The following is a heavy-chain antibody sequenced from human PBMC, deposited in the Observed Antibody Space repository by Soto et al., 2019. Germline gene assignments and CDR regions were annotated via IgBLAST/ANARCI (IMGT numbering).Heavy chain of an antibody. Sequence: GGSLRLSCAASGFTFSSYDMHWVRQATGKGLEWVSAIGTAGDTYYPGSVKGRFTISRENAKNSLYLQMNSLRAEDTAVYYCARGMEDYYDSSGYYPKGSWFDPWGQGTLVTVSS. CDR3: ARGMEDYYDSSGYYPKGSWFDP. D-gene: IGHD3-22*01. CDR2: IGTAGDT. CDR1: GFTFSSYD. V-gene: IGHV3-13*01. J-gene: IGHJ5*02.